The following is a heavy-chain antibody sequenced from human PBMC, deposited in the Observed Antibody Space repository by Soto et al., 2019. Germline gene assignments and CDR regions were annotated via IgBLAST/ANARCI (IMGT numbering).Heavy chain of an antibody. D-gene: IGHD5-12*01. V-gene: IGHV3-64*01. CDR2: IRSNGGSA. CDR1: GFTFSYYA. CDR3: ASRRDGTCYGCYDG. Sequence: EVQLVESGGGVVQPGGSLRLSCAASGFTFSYYAIHWVRQAPGKGLEYVSAIRSNGGSASYANSVRGRFTISRDDSKNTVYPQLASLRAGDMAVYYCASRRDGTCYGCYDGWGQGTVVTVST. J-gene: IGHJ4*02.